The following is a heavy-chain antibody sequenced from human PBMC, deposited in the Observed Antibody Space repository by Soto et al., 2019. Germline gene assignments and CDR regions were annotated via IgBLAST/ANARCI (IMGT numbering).Heavy chain of an antibody. CDR1: GYAFTTYG. V-gene: IGHV1-18*01. D-gene: IGHD1-1*01. Sequence: VHLVQSGAEVKKPGASVKVSCKGSGYAFTTYGITWVRQAPGQGLELMGWISAHSGNTNYAQKLQGRVTVTSDTSTSTAYMELRSLRSDDTAVYYCARGRYGDYWGQGALVTVSS. CDR2: ISAHSGNT. CDR3: ARGRYGDY. J-gene: IGHJ4*02.